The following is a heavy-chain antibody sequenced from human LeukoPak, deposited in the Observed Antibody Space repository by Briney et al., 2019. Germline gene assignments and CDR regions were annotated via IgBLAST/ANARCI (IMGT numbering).Heavy chain of an antibody. CDR1: GYSFTSYW. Sequence: GESLKISCKGSGYSFTSYWISWVRQMPGKGLEWMGRIDPSDSYTNYSPSFQGHVTISADKSISTAYLQWSSPKASDTAMYYCATTREDYYGMDVWGQGTTVTVSS. CDR3: ATTREDYYGMDV. J-gene: IGHJ6*02. V-gene: IGHV5-10-1*01. D-gene: IGHD1-26*01. CDR2: IDPSDSYT.